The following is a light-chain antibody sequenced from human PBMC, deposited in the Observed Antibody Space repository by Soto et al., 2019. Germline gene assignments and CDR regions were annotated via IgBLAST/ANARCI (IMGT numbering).Light chain of an antibody. CDR3: QQGDSLPYT. CDR2: AAS. J-gene: IGKJ2*01. CDR1: QDINNY. V-gene: IGKV1-33*01. Sequence: DVLMTQSPSSLSASVGDRVTITCQASQDINNYLNWYQQKPGKAPKLLIYAASNLETGVPLRFSGSGSGTEFTFTISSLQPEDVATYYCQQGDSLPYTFGQGTKLEMK.